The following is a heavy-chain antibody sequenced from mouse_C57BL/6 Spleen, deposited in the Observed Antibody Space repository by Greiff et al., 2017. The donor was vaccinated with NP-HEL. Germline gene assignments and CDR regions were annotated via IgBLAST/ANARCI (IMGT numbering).Heavy chain of an antibody. CDR3: ARGGITTVVATDWYFDV. D-gene: IGHD1-1*01. V-gene: IGHV1-81*01. CDR1: GYTFTSYG. CDR2: IYPRSGNT. Sequence: LVESGAELARPGASVKLSCKASGYTFTSYGISWVKQRTGQGLEWIGEIYPRSGNTYYNEKFKGKATLTADKSSSTAYMELRSLTSEDSAVYFCARGGITTVVATDWYFDVWGTGTTVTVSS. J-gene: IGHJ1*03.